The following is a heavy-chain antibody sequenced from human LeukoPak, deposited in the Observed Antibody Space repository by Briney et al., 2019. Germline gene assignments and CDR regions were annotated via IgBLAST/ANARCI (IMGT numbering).Heavy chain of an antibody. J-gene: IGHJ4*02. Sequence: KPSETLSLTCAVYGGSFSGYYWSWIRQPPGKGLEWIGEINHSGSTNYNPSLKSRVTISVDTSKNQFSLKLSSVTAADTAVYYCARPDYSGTYSWGPGTLVTVAS. CDR3: ARPDYSGTYS. CDR1: GGSFSGYY. CDR2: INHSGST. D-gene: IGHD1-26*01. V-gene: IGHV4-34*01.